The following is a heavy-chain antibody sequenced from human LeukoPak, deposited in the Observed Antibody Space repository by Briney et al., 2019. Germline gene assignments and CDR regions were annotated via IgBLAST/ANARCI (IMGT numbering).Heavy chain of an antibody. Sequence: PGGSLRLSCAASGFTVSTNYMSWVRQAPGKGLEWVSVIYSGGSTYYADPVKGRFTIYRDNSKNTLYLQMNSLRAEDTAVYYCARDAGGYGMDVWGQGTTVTVSS. D-gene: IGHD2-8*02. V-gene: IGHV3-66*01. CDR1: GFTVSTNY. CDR3: ARDAGGYGMDV. CDR2: IYSGGST. J-gene: IGHJ6*02.